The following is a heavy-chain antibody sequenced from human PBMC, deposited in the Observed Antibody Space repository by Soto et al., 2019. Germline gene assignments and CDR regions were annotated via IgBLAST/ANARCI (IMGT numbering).Heavy chain of an antibody. D-gene: IGHD3-16*02. J-gene: IGHJ3*02. CDR1: GFSLSAATVS. V-gene: IGHV2-5*02. CDR3: AHLMITYGGVVADDAFDI. Sequence: SGPTLVNPTQTLTLTCTFSGFSLSAATVSVAWIRQPPGKALEWLAVVYWDGDKRYSPSLNSRLTITKDASSNQVVLTVANMDPVDTATYYCAHLMITYGGVVADDAFDIWGPGTMVTVSS. CDR2: VYWDGDK.